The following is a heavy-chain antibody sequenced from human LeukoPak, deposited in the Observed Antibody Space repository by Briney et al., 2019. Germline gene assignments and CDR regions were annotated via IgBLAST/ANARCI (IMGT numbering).Heavy chain of an antibody. J-gene: IGHJ4*02. CDR1: GGSISSSNW. CDR2: IYHSGST. Sequence: PSGTLSLTCAVSGGSISSSNWWSWVRQPPGKGLEWIGEIYHSGSTNYNPSLKSRVTISVDKSKNQFSLKLSSVTAADTAVYYCARRPRNSGSYDGPPGLDYCGQGTLVTVSS. CDR3: ARRPRNSGSYDGPPGLDY. D-gene: IGHD1-26*01. V-gene: IGHV4-4*02.